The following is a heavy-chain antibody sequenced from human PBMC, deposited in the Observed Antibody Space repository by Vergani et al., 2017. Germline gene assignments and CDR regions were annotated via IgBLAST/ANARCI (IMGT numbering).Heavy chain of an antibody. D-gene: IGHD4-17*01. CDR2: INWDGGNT. CDR3: AEGPHYGRDYYYGIDV. Sequence: EVQLVESGGGVVRPGGSLRLSCAASGFTFEDYGMSWVRQAPGKGLVWVSGINWDGGNTGYADSVKGRFTISRDNAKNSLYLQMNSLRAEDTALYYCAEGPHYGRDYYYGIDVWGQGTTVTVYS. J-gene: IGHJ6*02. V-gene: IGHV3-20*04. CDR1: GFTFEDYG.